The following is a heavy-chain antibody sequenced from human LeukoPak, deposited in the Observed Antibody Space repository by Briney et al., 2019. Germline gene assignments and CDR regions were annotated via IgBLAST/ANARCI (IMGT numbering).Heavy chain of an antibody. V-gene: IGHV2-5*02. CDR1: GFSLTNSAVG. Sequence: SGPTLVKPTQTLTLTCTFSGFSLTNSAVGVGWIRKLPGQALEWLALIYSDDDKRYNPSLKTRLSITKDTSRNQVVLTMTNVDLVDTATYFCAHRGKYLTWFDPWGQGTRVIGSS. J-gene: IGHJ5*02. CDR2: IYSDDDK. CDR3: AHRGKYLTWFDP. D-gene: IGHD2/OR15-2a*01.